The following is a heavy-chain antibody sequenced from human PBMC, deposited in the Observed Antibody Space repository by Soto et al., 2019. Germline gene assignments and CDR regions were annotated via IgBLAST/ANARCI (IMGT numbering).Heavy chain of an antibody. CDR2: IYWDVDK. Sequence: QITLKESGPTLVKPTQTLTLTCTFSGFSLSTSGVGVGWIRQPPGKALEWLALIYWDVDKRYSPSLKSRLTITKDTSKNQVVLTMTNMDPVDTATYYCAHSSPYMYDFWSGRRANWFDPWGQGTLVTVSS. CDR3: AHSSPYMYDFWSGRRANWFDP. CDR1: GFSLSTSGVG. D-gene: IGHD3-3*01. J-gene: IGHJ5*02. V-gene: IGHV2-5*02.